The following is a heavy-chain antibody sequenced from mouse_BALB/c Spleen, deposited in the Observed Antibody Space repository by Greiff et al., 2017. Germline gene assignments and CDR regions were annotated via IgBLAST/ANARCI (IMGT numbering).Heavy chain of an antibody. V-gene: IGHV3-6*02. J-gene: IGHJ3*01. CDR2: ISYDGSN. D-gene: IGHD2-12*01. Sequence: EVKLEESGPGLVKPSQSLSLTCSVTGYSITSGYYWNWIRQFPGNKLEWMGYISYDGSNNYNPSLKNRISITRDTSKNQFFLKLNSVTTEDTATYYCASLGSLRQAWFAYWGQGTLVTVSA. CDR3: ASLGSLRQAWFAY. CDR1: GYSITSGYY.